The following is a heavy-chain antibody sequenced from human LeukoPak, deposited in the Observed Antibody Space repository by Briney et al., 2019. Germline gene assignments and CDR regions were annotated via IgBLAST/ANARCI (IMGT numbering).Heavy chain of an antibody. CDR3: ARGVVYCGGDCYHFDY. CDR2: INPNSGGT. D-gene: IGHD2-21*02. J-gene: IGHJ4*02. CDR1: GYTFTGYY. V-gene: IGHV1-2*02. Sequence: ASVKVSCKASGYTFTGYYMHWVRQAPGQGLEWMGWINPNSGGTNYAQKFQGRVTMTRDTSTSTVYMELSSLRSEDTAVYYCARGVVYCGGDCYHFDYWGQGTLVTVSS.